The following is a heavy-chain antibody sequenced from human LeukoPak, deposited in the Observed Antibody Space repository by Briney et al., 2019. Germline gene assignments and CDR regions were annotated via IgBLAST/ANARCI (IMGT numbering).Heavy chain of an antibody. D-gene: IGHD3-10*01. CDR1: GGSISSYY. CDR2: IHYSGST. V-gene: IGHV4-59*01. Sequence: SETLSLTCTVSGGSISSYYWSWIRQPPGKGLEWIGYIHYSGSTNYNPSLKSRVTISVDMSKNQFSLKLSSVTAADTAVYYCARDSGTTGEVKFDPWGQGILVTVSS. CDR3: ARDSGTTGEVKFDP. J-gene: IGHJ5*02.